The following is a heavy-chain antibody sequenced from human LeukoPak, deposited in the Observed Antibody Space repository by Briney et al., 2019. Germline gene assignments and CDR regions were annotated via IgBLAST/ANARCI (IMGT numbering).Heavy chain of an antibody. J-gene: IGHJ5*02. Sequence: ASVKVSCKASGYTFTSYDINWVRQATGQGLEWMGWVNPNSGNTGYAQKFQGRVTITRNTSISTAYMELSSLRSEDTAVYYCARVGRRCSSTSCYGYNWFDPWGQGTLVTVSS. V-gene: IGHV1-8*03. CDR3: ARVGRRCSSTSCYGYNWFDP. CDR2: VNPNSGNT. CDR1: GYTFTSYD. D-gene: IGHD2-2*01.